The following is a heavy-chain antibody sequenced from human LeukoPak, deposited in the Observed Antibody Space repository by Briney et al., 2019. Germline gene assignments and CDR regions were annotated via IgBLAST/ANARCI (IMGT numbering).Heavy chain of an antibody. V-gene: IGHV1-2*02. Sequence: ASVKVSCKASGYTFTGYYMHWVRQALGQGLEWMGWINPNSGGTNYAQKFQGRVTMTRDTSISTAYMELSRLRSDDTAVYYCARVPLGGFGELFPDWGQGTLVTVSS. D-gene: IGHD3-10*01. CDR3: ARVPLGGFGELFPD. J-gene: IGHJ4*02. CDR1: GYTFTGYY. CDR2: INPNSGGT.